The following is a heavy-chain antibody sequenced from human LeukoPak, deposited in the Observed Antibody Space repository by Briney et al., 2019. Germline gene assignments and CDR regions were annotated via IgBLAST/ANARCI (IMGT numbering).Heavy chain of an antibody. Sequence: GGSLRLSCAASGFTFSDYYMSWIRQAPGKGLEWVSYISSSSSCTNYADSVKGRFTISRDNAKNSLYLQMNSLRAEDTAVYYCARELMATRAVDYWGQGTLVTVSS. CDR1: GFTFSDYY. V-gene: IGHV3-11*06. CDR2: ISSSSSCT. D-gene: IGHD5-24*01. CDR3: ARELMATRAVDY. J-gene: IGHJ4*02.